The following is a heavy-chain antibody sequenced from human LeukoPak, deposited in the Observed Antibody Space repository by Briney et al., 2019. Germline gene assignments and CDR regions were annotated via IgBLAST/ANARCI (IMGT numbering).Heavy chain of an antibody. CDR2: IRYEKNEK. CDR3: ARNIPHDSSGYQRGYYFDY. V-gene: IGHV3-30*02. J-gene: IGHJ4*02. D-gene: IGHD3-22*01. CDR1: GFSFSSYG. Sequence: GGSLRLPCAASGFSFSSYGFHWVRQAPGKGLEWVAFIRYEKNEKYYADSVKGRFTISRDNAKNSLYLQMNSLRAEDTAVYYCARNIPHDSSGYQRGYYFDYWGQGTLVTVSS.